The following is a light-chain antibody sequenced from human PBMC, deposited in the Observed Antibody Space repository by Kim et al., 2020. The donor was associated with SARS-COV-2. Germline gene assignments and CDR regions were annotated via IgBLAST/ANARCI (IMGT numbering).Light chain of an antibody. V-gene: IGLV1-40*01. CDR3: QSYDSSLSGEWV. Sequence: VTSAGAGSRSKSGAGYDVHWYQQLPGTAPTLLIYGNTNRPSGVPDRFSGSKSGTSASLAITGLQAEEEADYYCQSYDSSLSGEWVFGGGTQLTVL. J-gene: IGLJ3*02. CDR2: GNT. CDR1: RSKSGAGYD.